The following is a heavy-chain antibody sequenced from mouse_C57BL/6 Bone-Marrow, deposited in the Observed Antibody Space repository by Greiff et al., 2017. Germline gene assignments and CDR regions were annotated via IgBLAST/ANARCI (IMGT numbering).Heavy chain of an antibody. Sequence: QVHVKQSGAELARPGASVKLSCKASGYTFTSYGISWVKQRTGQGLEWIGEIYPRSGNTYYNEKFKGKATLTADKSSSTAYMELRSLTSEDSAVYFCARIWASYYFDYWGQGTTLTVSS. V-gene: IGHV1-81*01. CDR3: ARIWASYYFDY. CDR2: IYPRSGNT. CDR1: GYTFTSYG. D-gene: IGHD4-1*01. J-gene: IGHJ2*01.